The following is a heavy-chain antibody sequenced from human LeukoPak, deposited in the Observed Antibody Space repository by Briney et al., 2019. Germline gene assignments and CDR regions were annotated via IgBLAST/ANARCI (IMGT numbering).Heavy chain of an antibody. CDR3: AGWFGELSLYYYYMDV. D-gene: IGHD3-10*01. Sequence: PSETLSLTCTVSGGSISSSSYYWGWIRQPPGKGLEWIGSIYYSGSTYYNPSLKSRVTISVDTSKNQFSLKLSSVTAADTAVYYCAGWFGELSLYYYYMDVWGKGTTVTISS. CDR2: IYYSGST. V-gene: IGHV4-39*01. J-gene: IGHJ6*03. CDR1: GGSISSSSYY.